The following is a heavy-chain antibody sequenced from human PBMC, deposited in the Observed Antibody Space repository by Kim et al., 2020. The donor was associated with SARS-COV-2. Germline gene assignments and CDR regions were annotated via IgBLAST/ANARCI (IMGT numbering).Heavy chain of an antibody. CDR1: GYTFTSYG. Sequence: ASVKVSCKASGYTFTSYGISWVRQAPGQGLEWMGWISAYNGNTNYAQKLQGRVTMTTDTSTSTAYMELRSLRSDDTAVYYCARDYYGSGSYPKSTTTRTDYWGQGTLVTVSS. CDR3: ARDYYGSGSYPKSTTTRTDY. J-gene: IGHJ4*02. CDR2: ISAYNGNT. D-gene: IGHD3-10*01. V-gene: IGHV1-18*01.